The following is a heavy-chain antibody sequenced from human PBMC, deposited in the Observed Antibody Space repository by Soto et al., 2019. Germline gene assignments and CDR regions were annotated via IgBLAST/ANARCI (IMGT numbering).Heavy chain of an antibody. CDR2: INHSGST. CDR3: ARGTTSIVVVPAAKGDYFDY. CDR1: GGSFSGYY. V-gene: IGHV4-34*01. D-gene: IGHD2-2*01. J-gene: IGHJ4*02. Sequence: PSETLSLTCAVYGGSFSGYYWSWIRQPPGKGLEWIGEINHSGSTNYNPSLKSRVTISVDTSKNQFSLKLSSVTAADTAVYYCARGTTSIVVVPAAKGDYFDYWGQGTLVTVS.